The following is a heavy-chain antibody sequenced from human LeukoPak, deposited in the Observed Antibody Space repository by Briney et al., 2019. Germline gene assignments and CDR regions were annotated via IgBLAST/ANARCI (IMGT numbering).Heavy chain of an antibody. V-gene: IGHV3-23*01. J-gene: IGHJ4*02. CDR2: ISGSGGTT. Sequence: GGSLRLSCAASGFTFSSYAMSWVRQAPGKGLEWVSVISGSGGTTYHADSVKGRFTISGDNSKNTLYLQMNSLRAEDTAVYYCAKEGWLRFLDYWGQGTLVTVSS. CDR3: AKEGWLRFLDY. D-gene: IGHD5-12*01. CDR1: GFTFSSYA.